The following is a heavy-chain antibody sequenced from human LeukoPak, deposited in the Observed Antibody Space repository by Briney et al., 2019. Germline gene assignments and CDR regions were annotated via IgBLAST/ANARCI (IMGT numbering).Heavy chain of an antibody. V-gene: IGHV3-7*01. CDR1: GFIFYVYW. CDR3: ARRGGSSSRRSPIDY. Sequence: GGSLRLFCTASGFIFYVYWVLWLRQSRGKGPEWVTNIKQDGSQRYYVDSVRGRFTISRDNAKNSLFLQMNGLRAEDTAVYYCARRGGSSSRRSPIDYWGQGTLVTVSS. J-gene: IGHJ4*02. D-gene: IGHD6-6*01. CDR2: IKQDGSQR.